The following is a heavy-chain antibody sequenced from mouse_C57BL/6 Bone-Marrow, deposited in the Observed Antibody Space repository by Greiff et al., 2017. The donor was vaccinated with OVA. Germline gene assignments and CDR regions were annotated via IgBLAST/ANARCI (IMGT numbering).Heavy chain of an antibody. V-gene: IGHV5-6*01. CDR3: ARHVFDY. CDR2: ISSGGSYT. Sequence: EVKLMESGGDLVKPGGSLKLSCAASGFTFSSYGMSWVRQTPDKRLEWVATISSGGSYTYYPDSVKGRFTISRDNAKNTLDLQMSSLKSEDTAMYYCARHVFDYWGQGTTLTVSS. J-gene: IGHJ2*01. CDR1: GFTFSSYG.